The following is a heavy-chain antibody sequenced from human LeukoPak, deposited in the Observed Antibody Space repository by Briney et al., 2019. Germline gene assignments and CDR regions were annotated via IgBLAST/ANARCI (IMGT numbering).Heavy chain of an antibody. V-gene: IGHV3-64*01. CDR1: GFTFSVYS. D-gene: IGHD1-1*01. CDR2: INDNGDNT. CDR3: ARVGRRTYDM. Sequence: GGSLRLSCAASGFTFSVYSMHWVRQAPGKGLEYVSAINDNGDNTFYANFVEGRFTISRDNSKNTLYLQMGSLTAEDMALYYCARVGRRTYDMWGQGTMVTVSS. J-gene: IGHJ3*02.